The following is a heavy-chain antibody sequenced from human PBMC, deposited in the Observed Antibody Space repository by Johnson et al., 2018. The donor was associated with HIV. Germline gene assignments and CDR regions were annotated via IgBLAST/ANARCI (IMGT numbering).Heavy chain of an antibody. CDR2: INSDGSST. Sequence: VQLVESGGGLVQPGGSLRLSCAASGFTFSSYWMHWVRQAPGKGLVWVSRINSDGSSTSYADSVKGRFSISRDNAKNTLYLQMHSLRAEDTALYYCAKEGAAVIHFDIWGQGTMVTVSS. CDR3: AKEGAAVIHFDI. V-gene: IGHV3-74*01. D-gene: IGHD6-13*01. J-gene: IGHJ3*02. CDR1: GFTFSSYW.